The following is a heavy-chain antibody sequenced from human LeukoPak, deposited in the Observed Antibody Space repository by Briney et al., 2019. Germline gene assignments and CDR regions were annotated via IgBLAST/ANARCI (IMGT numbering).Heavy chain of an antibody. CDR1: GYTFTGYY. D-gene: IGHD6-19*01. V-gene: IGHV1-2*02. CDR2: INPNSGGT. Sequence: ASVKVSCKASGYTFTGYYMHWVRQAPGQGLEWMGWINPNSGGTNYAQKFQGRVTMTRDTSISTAYMELSRLRSDDTAVYYCARGDYSSGWYGYYYYYMDVWGKGTTVTVSS. CDR3: ARGDYSSGWYGYYYYYMDV. J-gene: IGHJ6*03.